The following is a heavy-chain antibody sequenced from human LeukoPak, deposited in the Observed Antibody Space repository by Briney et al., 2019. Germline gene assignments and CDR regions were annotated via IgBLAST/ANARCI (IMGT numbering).Heavy chain of an antibody. J-gene: IGHJ5*02. CDR2: ILYDGSNK. CDR1: GFTFSRYA. V-gene: IGHV3-30-3*01. D-gene: IGHD3-22*01. CDR3: AREAIVVERWFDP. Sequence: GGSLRLSGAASGFTFSRYAMHWVRQPPGKGLEWVAVILYDGSNKYYADSVKGRFTISRDNSKNTVYLQMNSPRAEDTALYYCAREAIVVERWFDPWGQGTLVTVSS.